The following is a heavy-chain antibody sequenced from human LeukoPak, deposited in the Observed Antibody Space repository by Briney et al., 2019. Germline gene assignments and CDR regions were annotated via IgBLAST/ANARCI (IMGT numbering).Heavy chain of an antibody. CDR1: GGTFSSYA. D-gene: IGHD3-10*01. J-gene: IGHJ4*02. CDR2: IIPIFGTA. CDR3: ARGFGELFAVDY. Sequence: SVKVSCKASGGTFSSYAISWVRQGPGQGLEWMGGIIPIFGTANYAQKFQGRVTITADESTSTAYMELSSLRSEDTAVYYCARGFGELFAVDYWGQGTLVTVSS. V-gene: IGHV1-69*13.